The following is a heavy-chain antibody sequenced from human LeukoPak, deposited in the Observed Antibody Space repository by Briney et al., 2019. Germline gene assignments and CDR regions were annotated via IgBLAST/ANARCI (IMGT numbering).Heavy chain of an antibody. V-gene: IGHV3-30*18. Sequence: PGRSLRLSCAASGFTFSSYGMHWVRQAPGKGLEWVAVISYDGSNKYYADSVEGRFTISRDNSKNTLYLQMNSLRAEDTAVYYCANLCWGPVEWFGELFPFDIWGQGTMVTVSS. CDR3: ANLCWGPVEWFGELFPFDI. J-gene: IGHJ3*02. D-gene: IGHD3-10*01. CDR2: ISYDGSNK. CDR1: GFTFSSYG.